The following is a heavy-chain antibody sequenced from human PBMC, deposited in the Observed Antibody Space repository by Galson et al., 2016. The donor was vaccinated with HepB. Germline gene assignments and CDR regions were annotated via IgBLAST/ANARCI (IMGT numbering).Heavy chain of an antibody. V-gene: IGHV1-46*01. Sequence: SVKVSCKASGYTFTSYYMHWVRQAPGQGLEWMGIINPSGGSTSYAQKFQGRVTMTRDTSTSTVYMELGSLRFEDTAVYYRARLAMVKRGYGVGGQGTTVTVSS. J-gene: IGHJ6*02. D-gene: IGHD5-18*01. CDR2: INPSGGST. CDR1: GYTFTSYY. CDR3: ARLAMVKRGYGV.